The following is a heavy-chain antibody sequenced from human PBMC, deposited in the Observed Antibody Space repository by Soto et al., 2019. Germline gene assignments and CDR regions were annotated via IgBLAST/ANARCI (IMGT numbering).Heavy chain of an antibody. Sequence: PGESLRLSCAASGFTFSDYYMSWIRQAPGKGLEGVSYISSSSSYTNTADSVKGQVNISRDNAKNSLYLQMNRLRAEDTAVYYCARLPITRGAFDIWGQGTMVTVSS. V-gene: IGHV3-11*06. J-gene: IGHJ3*02. CDR1: GFTFSDYY. CDR2: ISSSSSYT. CDR3: ARLPITRGAFDI.